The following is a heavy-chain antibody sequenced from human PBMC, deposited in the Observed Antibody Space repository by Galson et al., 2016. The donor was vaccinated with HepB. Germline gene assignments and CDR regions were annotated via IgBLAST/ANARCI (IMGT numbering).Heavy chain of an antibody. CDR3: ANTGYNYGYVLAY. J-gene: IGHJ4*02. D-gene: IGHD5-18*01. CDR1: GLTSSKSG. V-gene: IGHV3-30*18. CDR2: ISYDGGNI. Sequence: SLRLSCAASGLTSSKSGMHWVRQAPGKGLEWVAVISYDGGNIHYGDSVKGRFTISRYDSKNTLYLQMNSLRGEDTAVYYCANTGYNYGYVLAYWGRGTLVTVSS.